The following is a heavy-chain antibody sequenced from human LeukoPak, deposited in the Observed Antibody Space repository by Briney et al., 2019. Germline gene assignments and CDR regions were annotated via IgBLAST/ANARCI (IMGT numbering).Heavy chain of an antibody. Sequence: PSETLSLTCTVSGGSISSSSYYWGWIRQPPGKGLEWIGSIYYSGSTYYNPSLKSRVTISVDTSKNQFSLKLSSETAADTAVYYCARWYSSSPLGDYWGQGTLVTVSS. J-gene: IGHJ4*02. CDR2: IYYSGST. CDR1: GGSISSSSYY. CDR3: ARWYSSSPLGDY. V-gene: IGHV4-39*07. D-gene: IGHD6-13*01.